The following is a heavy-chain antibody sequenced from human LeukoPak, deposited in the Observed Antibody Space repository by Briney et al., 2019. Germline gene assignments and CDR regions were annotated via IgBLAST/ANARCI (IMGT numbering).Heavy chain of an antibody. D-gene: IGHD6-19*01. CDR3: AGDKTTGGWYEFDY. V-gene: IGHV3-53*01. CDR2: ISNDGDT. CDR1: GFTFKKYD. Sequence: GGTLRLSCAASGFTFKKYDVTWVRQGPGKGLECVSVISNDGDTYYADSVKGRFTISRDTSKNTVSLQMNSLGAEDTAVYYCAGDKTTGGWYEFDYWGQGTLVTVSS. J-gene: IGHJ4*02.